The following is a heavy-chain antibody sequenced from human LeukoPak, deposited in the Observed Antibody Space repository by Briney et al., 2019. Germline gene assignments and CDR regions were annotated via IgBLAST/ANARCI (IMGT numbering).Heavy chain of an antibody. CDR1: GGSISSGDYY. J-gene: IGHJ6*03. V-gene: IGHV4-39*01. D-gene: IGHD4-11*01. CDR2: IYYSGST. Sequence: PSETLSLTCTVSGGSISSGDYYWGWIRQPPGKGLEWIGSIYYSGSTYYSPSLKSRVTISVDTSKNQFSLKLSSVTAADTAVYYCARQRDYSNYGYYYYYMDVWGKGTTVTVSS. CDR3: ARQRDYSNYGYYYYYMDV.